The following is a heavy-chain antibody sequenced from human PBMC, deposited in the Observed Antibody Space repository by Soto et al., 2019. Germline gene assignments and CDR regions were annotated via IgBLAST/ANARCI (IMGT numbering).Heavy chain of an antibody. CDR1: GFPFAPST. J-gene: IGHJ4*02. Sequence: GGSLTLSCGVSGFPFAPSTMIWVRQAPGKGLEWVSTISVSVGSTYSADSVQGRFTVSSDISDNTLFLRMTSLTADDTAVYFCAKRDVPHSTSNAYFYDHWGRGVLVTVSS. CDR2: ISVSVGST. V-gene: IGHV3-23*01. CDR3: AKRDVPHSTSNAYFYDH. D-gene: IGHD2-21*02.